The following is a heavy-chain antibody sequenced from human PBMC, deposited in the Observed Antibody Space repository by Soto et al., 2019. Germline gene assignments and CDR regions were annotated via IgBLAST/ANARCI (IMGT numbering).Heavy chain of an antibody. CDR3: ARDASEYYDSSGYYYVFDY. J-gene: IGHJ4*02. CDR1: GFTFSSYS. D-gene: IGHD3-22*01. Sequence: GGSLRLSCAASGFTFSSYSMNWVRQAPGKGLEWVSYISSSSSTIYYADSVKGRFTISRDNAKNSLYLQMNSLRAEDTAVYYCARDASEYYDSSGYYYVFDYWGQGTLVTVSS. V-gene: IGHV3-48*01. CDR2: ISSSSSTI.